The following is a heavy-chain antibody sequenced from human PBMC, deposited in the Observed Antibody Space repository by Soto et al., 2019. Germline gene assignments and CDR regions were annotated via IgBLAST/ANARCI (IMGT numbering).Heavy chain of an antibody. D-gene: IGHD6-13*01. CDR3: ARDFAAAASDY. V-gene: IGHV3-7*01. Sequence: PGGSLRLSCAASGFTFSNYWMSWVRQAPGKGLEWVANINQDGSKRSYVDSVKGRFTISRDNAKNSLYLQMNSLRGDDTAVYYCARDFAAAASDYWGQGTLVTVSS. CDR1: GFTFSNYW. J-gene: IGHJ4*02. CDR2: INQDGSKR.